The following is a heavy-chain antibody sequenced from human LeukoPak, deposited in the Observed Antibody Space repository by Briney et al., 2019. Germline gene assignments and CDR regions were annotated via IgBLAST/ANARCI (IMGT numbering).Heavy chain of an antibody. CDR3: VRRLRGWSSGFDY. CDR1: GFTFSSYD. V-gene: IGHV3-13*04. J-gene: IGHJ4*02. Sequence: HAGGSLRLSCAASGFTFSSYDMHWVRQATGKGLEWVSTIGAAGEMFYPGSVKGRSTISRDDAKNSMYLQMNSLRAGDTAVYYCVRRLRGWSSGFDYWGQGTLVTVSS. CDR2: IGAAGEM. D-gene: IGHD6-19*01.